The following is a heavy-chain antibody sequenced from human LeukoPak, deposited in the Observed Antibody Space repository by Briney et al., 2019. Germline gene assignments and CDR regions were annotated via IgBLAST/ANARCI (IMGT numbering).Heavy chain of an antibody. CDR1: GFAFSSYA. Sequence: GGPLRLSCAASGFAFSSYAVSWVRQAPGKGLEWVSSISGGDGSTYYADSVKGRFTISRDNSKNTLYLQMNSLRAEDTALYYCAKSRSVITPYYFDYWGQGTLVTVSS. CDR3: AKSRSVITPYYFDY. D-gene: IGHD3-22*01. V-gene: IGHV3-23*01. J-gene: IGHJ4*02. CDR2: ISGGDGST.